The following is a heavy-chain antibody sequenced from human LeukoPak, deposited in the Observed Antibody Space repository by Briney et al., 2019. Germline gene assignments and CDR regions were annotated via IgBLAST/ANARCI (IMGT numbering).Heavy chain of an antibody. CDR3: ARHGGPYNSGSYLIENYFDY. Sequence: GESLKISCKGSGYIFTSYWIGWVRQMPGKGLEWMGIIYPGDSDTRYSPSFQGQVTISADKSISTAYLQWSSLKASDTAMYYCARHGGPYNSGSYLIENYFDYWAREPWSPSPQ. J-gene: IGHJ4*02. CDR1: GYIFTSYW. V-gene: IGHV5-51*01. D-gene: IGHD3-10*01. CDR2: IYPGDSDT.